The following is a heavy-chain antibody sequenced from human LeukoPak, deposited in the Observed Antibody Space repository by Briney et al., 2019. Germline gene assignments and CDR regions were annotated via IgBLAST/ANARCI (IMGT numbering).Heavy chain of an antibody. Sequence: SETLSLTCTVSGGSISSYYWSWIRQPPGKGLEWIGYIYYSGSTNYNPSLKSRVTISVDTFKNQFSLKLSSVTAADTAVYYCARRGSSSWYFDYWGQGTLVTVSS. J-gene: IGHJ4*02. V-gene: IGHV4-59*08. CDR1: GGSISSYY. CDR2: IYYSGST. CDR3: ARRGSSSWYFDY. D-gene: IGHD6-13*01.